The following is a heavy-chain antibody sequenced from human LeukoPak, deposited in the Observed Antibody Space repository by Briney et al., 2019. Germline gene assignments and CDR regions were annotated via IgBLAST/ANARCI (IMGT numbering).Heavy chain of an antibody. CDR3: ARDAYYYGDVEFSYYTYYMDV. J-gene: IGHJ6*03. D-gene: IGHD3-16*01. Sequence: SVTVSCKASGGTFSNYAISWVRQAPGQGLEWMGGIIPIFGTTIYARNFQDRVTITADESTGTTYMDLSSLRSEDTAVYYCARDAYYYGDVEFSYYTYYMDVWGKGTPVTVSS. CDR1: GGTFSNYA. V-gene: IGHV1-69*13. CDR2: IIPIFGTT.